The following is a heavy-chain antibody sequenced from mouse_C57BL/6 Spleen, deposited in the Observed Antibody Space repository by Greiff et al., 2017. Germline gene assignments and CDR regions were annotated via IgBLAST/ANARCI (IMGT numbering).Heavy chain of an antibody. V-gene: IGHV1-69*01. CDR2: IDPSDSYT. J-gene: IGHJ2*01. D-gene: IGHD4-1*01. Sequence: VQLQQPGAELVMPGASVKLSCKASGYTFTSYWMHWVKQRPGQGLEWIGEIDPSDSYTNYNQKFKGKSTLTVDKASSTAYMQLSSLTSEDSAVYYCASESGTRFGCWGQGTTLTVST. CDR3: ASESGTRFGC. CDR1: GYTFTSYW.